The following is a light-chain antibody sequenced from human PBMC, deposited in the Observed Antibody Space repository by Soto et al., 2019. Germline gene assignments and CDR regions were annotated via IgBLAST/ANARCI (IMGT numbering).Light chain of an antibody. Sequence: EVLMTQSPDTLYVSPGERVTLSCRASQSVSDNLAWYQQKPGQGPRLLVYRASTRTLGIPAMFSGSESGTEFTLTISSLQSEDFAVYYCQQYNSWPITFGQGKRLEIK. J-gene: IGKJ5*01. CDR1: QSVSDN. V-gene: IGKV3-15*01. CDR2: RAS. CDR3: QQYNSWPIT.